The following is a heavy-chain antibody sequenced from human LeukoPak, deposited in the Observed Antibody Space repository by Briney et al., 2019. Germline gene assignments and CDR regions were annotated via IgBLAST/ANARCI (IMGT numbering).Heavy chain of an antibody. CDR3: ARDGYDFWSGYYYNWFDP. V-gene: IGHV3-21*01. Sequence: GGSLRLSCAASGFTFSSYSMNWVRQAPGKGQEWVSSISSSSSYIYYADSVKGRFTISRDNAKNSLYLQMNSLRAEDTAVYYCARDGYDFWSGYYYNWFDPWGQGTLVTVSS. CDR1: GFTFSSYS. D-gene: IGHD3-3*01. CDR2: ISSSSSYI. J-gene: IGHJ5*02.